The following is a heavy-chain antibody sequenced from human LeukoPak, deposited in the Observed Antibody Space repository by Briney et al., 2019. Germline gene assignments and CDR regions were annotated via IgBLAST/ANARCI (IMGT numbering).Heavy chain of an antibody. J-gene: IGHJ4*02. Sequence: GASVKVSFKASGYTFTGYYMHWVRQAPGQGPEWMGRINPNSGGTNYAQKFQGRVTMTRDTSISTAYMELSRLQSDDTAVYYCARAYYGSGSYYYDYWGQGTLVTVSS. CDR2: INPNSGGT. CDR3: ARAYYGSGSYYYDY. CDR1: GYTFTGYY. D-gene: IGHD3-10*01. V-gene: IGHV1-2*06.